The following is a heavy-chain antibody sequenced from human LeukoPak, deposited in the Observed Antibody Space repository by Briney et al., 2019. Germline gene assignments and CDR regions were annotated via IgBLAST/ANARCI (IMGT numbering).Heavy chain of an antibody. CDR1: GFIVSSNY. CDR2: IYSGGST. V-gene: IGHV3-66*01. CDR3: ARDRVVDYYDSSGPTGFDY. Sequence: PGGSLRLSCAASGFIVSSNYMSWVRQAPGMGLEWVSVIYSGGSTYYADSVKGRFTISRDNSKNTLYLQMNSLRAEDTAVYYCARDRVVDYYDSSGPTGFDYWGQGTLVTVSS. J-gene: IGHJ4*02. D-gene: IGHD3-22*01.